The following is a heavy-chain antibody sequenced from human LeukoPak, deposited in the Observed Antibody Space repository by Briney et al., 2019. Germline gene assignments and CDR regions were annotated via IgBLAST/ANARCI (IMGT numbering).Heavy chain of an antibody. CDR3: AKDHLDGHNPFDS. V-gene: IGHV3-43*01. D-gene: IGHD5-24*01. Sequence: GALGLSCPASGFTFDDYTMHWVRLVPGKGLEWVSLISGDSDANYYSGSVKGRFTIPRDNRRTSLYLKMNSLTKEDSALYFCAKDHLDGHNPFDSWGQGALVTVST. CDR2: ISGDSDAN. J-gene: IGHJ4*02. CDR1: GFTFDDYT.